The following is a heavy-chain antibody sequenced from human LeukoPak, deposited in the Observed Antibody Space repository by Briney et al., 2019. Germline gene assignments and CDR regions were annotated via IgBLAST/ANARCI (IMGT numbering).Heavy chain of an antibody. D-gene: IGHD2-8*01. Sequence: QPGGSLRVSCAASGFTFERYAMSWVRQAPGKGLEWVSVISGSGGSRYYADSVKGRFTISRDNSKNTLYLQMNSLRAEDTAVYYCAPALNVYAMSEGYWGQGTLVTVSS. CDR1: GFTFERYA. CDR3: APALNVYAMSEGY. J-gene: IGHJ4*02. V-gene: IGHV3-23*01. CDR2: ISGSGGSR.